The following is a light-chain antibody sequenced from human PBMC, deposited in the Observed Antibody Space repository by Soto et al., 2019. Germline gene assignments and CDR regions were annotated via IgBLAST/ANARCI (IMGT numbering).Light chain of an antibody. V-gene: IGKV3-20*01. Sequence: LSQAPCTVSISPGERPTLPCRASHIWSSTSLAWYQHRPDQAPRLPIYGASYRATGIPDGFSGSGSGRDSILNISRLEPEDLAVYYCQQHTQLPITFGQGTRLAIK. CDR3: QQHTQLPIT. CDR1: HIWSSTS. CDR2: GAS. J-gene: IGKJ5*01.